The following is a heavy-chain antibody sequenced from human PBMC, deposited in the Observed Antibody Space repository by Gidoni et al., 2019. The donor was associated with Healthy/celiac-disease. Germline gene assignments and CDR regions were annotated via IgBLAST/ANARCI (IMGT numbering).Heavy chain of an antibody. CDR3: ARERLSYYGSPTWTVYDGMDV. CDR1: AFTVSRYY. V-gene: IGHV3-66*01. D-gene: IGHD3-10*01. CDR2: IYSGGST. J-gene: IGHJ6*02. Sequence: EVQLVESGGCLVQPGGSLRLSCAASAFTVSRYYISWVRQAPGKGLEWDSVIYSGGSTYYADDVKGRFTIYRDNSKNTLYLQMNSMRAEDTAVYYCARERLSYYGSPTWTVYDGMDVWGQGTTVTVSS.